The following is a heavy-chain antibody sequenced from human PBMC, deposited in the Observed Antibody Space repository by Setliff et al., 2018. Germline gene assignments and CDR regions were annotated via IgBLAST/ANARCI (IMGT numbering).Heavy chain of an antibody. CDR3: TTTPISSGWHSNFDYNMDV. CDR1: GFTFSNAW. J-gene: IGHJ6*02. D-gene: IGHD6-19*01. CDR2: IKRITDSGTT. V-gene: IGHV3-15*01. Sequence: GGSLRLSCTASGFTFSNAWMSWVRQAPGKGLEWVGRIKRITDSGTTDHAAPVKGRFTVSRDDSISTLYLQMNSLKTEDTAVYYCTTTPISSGWHSNFDYNMDVWGQGTTVTVSS.